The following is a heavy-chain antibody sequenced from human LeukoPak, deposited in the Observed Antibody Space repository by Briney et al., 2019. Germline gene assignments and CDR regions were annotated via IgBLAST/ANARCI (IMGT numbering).Heavy chain of an antibody. V-gene: IGHV1-8*01. CDR2: MNPNSGKT. D-gene: IGHD3-16*01. CDR1: GYTFTSYD. J-gene: IGHJ3*02. Sequence: ASVKVSCKASGYTFTSYDINWVRQATGQGLEWMGWMNPNSGKTGYAQKFRGRVTMTRNASRSTAYMELSSLRSEDTAVYYCARGHGGSNDAFDIWGEGTMVTVSS. CDR3: ARGHGGSNDAFDI.